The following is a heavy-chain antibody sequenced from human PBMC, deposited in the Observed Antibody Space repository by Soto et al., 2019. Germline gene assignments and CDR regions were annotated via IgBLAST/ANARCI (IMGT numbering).Heavy chain of an antibody. D-gene: IGHD6-6*01. J-gene: IGHJ5*02. CDR2: INHSGST. Sequence: SETLSLTCAVYGGSFSGYYWSWIRQPPGKGLEWIGEINHSGSTNYNPSLKSRVTISVDTSKNQFSLKLSSVTAADTAVYYCARRMWGNSSSSGSWFDTWGQGTLVTVSS. CDR1: GGSFSGYY. CDR3: ARRMWGNSSSSGSWFDT. V-gene: IGHV4-34*01.